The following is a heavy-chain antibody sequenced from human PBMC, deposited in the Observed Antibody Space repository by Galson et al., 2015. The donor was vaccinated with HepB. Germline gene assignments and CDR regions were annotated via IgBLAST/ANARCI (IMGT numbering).Heavy chain of an antibody. Sequence: SLRLSCAASGFTFSSYGMHWVRQAPGKGLEWVAVISYDGSNKYYADSVKGRFTISRDNSKNTLYLQMNSLRAEDTAVYYCARDSSSWYSFDYWGQGTLVTVSS. CDR3: ARDSSSWYSFDY. CDR2: ISYDGSNK. D-gene: IGHD6-13*01. J-gene: IGHJ4*02. V-gene: IGHV3-30*03. CDR1: GFTFSSYG.